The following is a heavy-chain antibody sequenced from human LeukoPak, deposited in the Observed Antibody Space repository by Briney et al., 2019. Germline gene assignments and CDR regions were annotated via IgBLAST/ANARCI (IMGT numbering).Heavy chain of an antibody. CDR3: ARARYFDWLLPSYFDY. Sequence: ASVKVSCKASGYTFTAHYLHWVRQAPGQGLEWMGWINPNSGGTNYAQRFQGRVTMTRDTSISTAYMELSRLRSDDTAVYYCARARYFDWLLPSYFDYWGQGTLVTVSS. CDR2: INPNSGGT. J-gene: IGHJ4*02. D-gene: IGHD3-9*01. V-gene: IGHV1-2*02. CDR1: GYTFTAHY.